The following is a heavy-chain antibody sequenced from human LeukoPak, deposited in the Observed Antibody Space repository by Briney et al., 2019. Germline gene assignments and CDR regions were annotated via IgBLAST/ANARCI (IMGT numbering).Heavy chain of an antibody. CDR1: GGTFSSYA. D-gene: IGHD3-10*01. J-gene: IGHJ6*03. V-gene: IGHV1-69*05. CDR2: IIPIFGTA. Sequence: SVKVSCKASGGTFSSYAISWVRQAPGQGLEWMGGIIPIFGTANYAQKFQGRVTITTDESTSTAYMELSSLRSEDTAVYYCARGVLWFGNRPYYYHYYMDVWGKGTTVTVSS. CDR3: ARGVLWFGNRPYYYHYYMDV.